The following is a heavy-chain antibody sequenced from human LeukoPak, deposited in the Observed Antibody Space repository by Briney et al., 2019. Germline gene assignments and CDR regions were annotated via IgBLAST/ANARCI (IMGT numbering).Heavy chain of an antibody. J-gene: IGHJ6*03. CDR2: ISGSRSYI. CDR3: ARGFGSSIPYSYYYYLDV. D-gene: IGHD6-6*01. Sequence: GGSLRLSCAASGFTFSSYSMNWVRQAPGKGLEWVSSISGSRSYIYYADSVKGRFTISRDNPKNSLYLQMNSLRAEDDTAVYYCARGFGSSIPYSYYYYLDVWGKGTTVTVSS. CDR1: GFTFSSYS. V-gene: IGHV3-21*01.